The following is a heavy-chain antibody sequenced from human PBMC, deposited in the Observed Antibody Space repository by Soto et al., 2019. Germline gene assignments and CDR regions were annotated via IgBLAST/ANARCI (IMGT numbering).Heavy chain of an antibody. CDR3: AKDVRGYSSGRLFDY. CDR1: GFTFSSYA. Sequence: GGSLRLSCAASGFTFSSYAMSWVRQAPGKGLEWVSAISGSGGSTYYADSVKGRFTISRDNSKTTLYLQMNSLRAEDTAVYYCAKDVRGYSSGRLFDYWGQGTLVTVSS. CDR2: ISGSGGST. D-gene: IGHD6-19*01. V-gene: IGHV3-23*01. J-gene: IGHJ4*02.